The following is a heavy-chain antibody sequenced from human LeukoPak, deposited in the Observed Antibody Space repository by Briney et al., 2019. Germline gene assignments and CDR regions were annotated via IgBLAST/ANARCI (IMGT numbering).Heavy chain of an antibody. V-gene: IGHV3-48*03. CDR1: GFTFSSYE. CDR3: ARDREREYYDILTGYYTSWFDP. Sequence: GGSLRLSCAAPGFTFSSYEMNWVRQAPGKGLEWVSYISSSGSTIYYADSVKGRFTISRDNAKNSLYLQMNSLRAEDTAVYYCARDREREYYDILTGYYTSWFDPWGQGTLVTVSS. CDR2: ISSSGSTI. J-gene: IGHJ5*02. D-gene: IGHD3-9*01.